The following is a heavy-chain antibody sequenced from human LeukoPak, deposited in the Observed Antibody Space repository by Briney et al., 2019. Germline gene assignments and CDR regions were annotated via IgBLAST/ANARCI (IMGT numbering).Heavy chain of an antibody. CDR1: GFTFSSYW. CDR2: INQDGSEK. CDR3: AISSPVATVGY. D-gene: IGHD4-23*01. J-gene: IGHJ4*02. V-gene: IGHV3-7*01. Sequence: GGSLRLSCADSGFTFSSYWISWVRQAPGKGLEWVANINQDGSEKYYVDSVRGRYTISRDNAKNSLYLQMNSLRAEDTAVYYCAISSPVATVGYWGQGTLVTVSS.